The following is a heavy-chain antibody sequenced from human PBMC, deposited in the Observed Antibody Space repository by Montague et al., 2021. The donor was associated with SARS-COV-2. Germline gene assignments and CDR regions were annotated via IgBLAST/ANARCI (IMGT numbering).Heavy chain of an antibody. Sequence: SETLSLTCTVSGGSLSTYYWFWIRQPPGQGLEWIGHIYFSGGANYNPSLKSRVAISVDTSKNEISLNLKSVTAADTAVYYCARDVPYDAFDPWGQGTLVTVSS. CDR3: ARDVPYDAFDP. V-gene: IGHV4-59*01. CDR2: IYFSGGA. J-gene: IGHJ5*02. CDR1: GGSLSTYY. D-gene: IGHD3-22*01.